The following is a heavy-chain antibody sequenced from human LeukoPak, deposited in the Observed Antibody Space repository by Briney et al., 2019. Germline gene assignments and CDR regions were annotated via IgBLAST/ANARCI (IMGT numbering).Heavy chain of an antibody. Sequence: GGSLRLSCAASGFTFSSYSMNWVRQAPGKGLEWVSSISSSSSYIYYADSVKGRFTISRDNSKNTLYLQMNSLRAEDTAVYYCAKDRIVWFGELISNDALDIWGQGTMVTVSS. CDR1: GFTFSSYS. CDR3: AKDRIVWFGELISNDALDI. CDR2: ISSSSSYI. V-gene: IGHV3-21*04. J-gene: IGHJ3*02. D-gene: IGHD3-10*01.